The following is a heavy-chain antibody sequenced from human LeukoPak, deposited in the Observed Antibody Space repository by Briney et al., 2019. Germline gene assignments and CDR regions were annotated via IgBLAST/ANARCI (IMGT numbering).Heavy chain of an antibody. CDR2: IYSRGST. CDR1: GFTVSNNY. V-gene: IGHV3-66*03. D-gene: IGHD3-22*01. J-gene: IGHJ5*02. CDR3: ARDYYGP. Sequence: GGSLRLSCAASGFTVSNNYMRWVRQAPGRGLEWVSSIYSRGSTSYVDSVKGRFTISRDNSKNTLFLQMNSLRVEDTAVYYCARDYYGPWGQGTLVTVSS.